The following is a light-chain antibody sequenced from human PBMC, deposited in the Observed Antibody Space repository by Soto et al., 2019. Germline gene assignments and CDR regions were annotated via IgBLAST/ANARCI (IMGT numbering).Light chain of an antibody. Sequence: EIVLTQSPGTLSLSPVERATLSCMASQSVSSTHLAWYQQKPGQAPRLLILGASSRATGIPDKFSGSGSGTDFTLTISRLEPDDFAVYYCQRYGGPSWTCGQGNKGDIK. V-gene: IGKV3-20*01. CDR2: GAS. CDR3: QRYGGPSWT. J-gene: IGKJ1*01. CDR1: QSVSSTH.